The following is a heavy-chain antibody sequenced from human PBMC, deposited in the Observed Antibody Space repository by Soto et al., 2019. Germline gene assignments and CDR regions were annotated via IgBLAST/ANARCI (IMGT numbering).Heavy chain of an antibody. CDR1: GFTFSRYG. CDR2: ISYDGSNK. D-gene: IGHD1-1*01. J-gene: IGHJ5*02. Sequence: GGSLRLSCAASGFTFSRYGMHWVRQAPGKGLEWVAVISYDGSNKNYADSVKGRFTISRDNSKNTLYLQMNSLRAEDTAVYYCAKDQRSYNWNDVNWFDPWGQGTLVTVS. V-gene: IGHV3-30*18. CDR3: AKDQRSYNWNDVNWFDP.